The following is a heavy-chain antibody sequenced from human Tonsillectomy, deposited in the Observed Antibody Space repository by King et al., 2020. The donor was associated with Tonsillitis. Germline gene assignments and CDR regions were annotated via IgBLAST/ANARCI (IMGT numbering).Heavy chain of an antibody. J-gene: IGHJ4*02. Sequence: VQLQESGPGLVKPSETLSLTCTVSGGSISTYYWTWIRQPPGKGLEWIGYIYYSGSTNYNPSLKSRVTISVDTSKNQFSLRLSSVTAAETAVYYCARGKDRRGDFQYWGQGTLVTVSS. CDR2: IYYSGST. V-gene: IGHV4-59*01. CDR1: GGSISTYY. CDR3: ARGKDRRGDFQY.